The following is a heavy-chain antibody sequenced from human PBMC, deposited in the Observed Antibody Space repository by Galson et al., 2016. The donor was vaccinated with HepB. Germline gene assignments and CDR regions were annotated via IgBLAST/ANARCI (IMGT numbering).Heavy chain of an antibody. CDR2: IWYDGSNK. Sequence: SLRLSCAASGFTFSSYGMHWVRPAPGKGLEWVAVIWYDGSNKYYADSVKGRFTISTDNSKNTLYLQMNSLRAEDTAVYYCAREGRGMDVWGQGTTVTVSS. J-gene: IGHJ6*02. V-gene: IGHV3-33*01. CDR3: AREGRGMDV. CDR1: GFTFSSYG.